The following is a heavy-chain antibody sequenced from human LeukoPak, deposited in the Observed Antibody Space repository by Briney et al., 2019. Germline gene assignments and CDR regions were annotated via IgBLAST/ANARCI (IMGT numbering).Heavy chain of an antibody. V-gene: IGHV4-39*07. J-gene: IGHJ4*02. D-gene: IGHD6-19*01. CDR2: INHSGST. CDR1: GGSISSSSYY. Sequence: SETLSLTCTVSGGSISSSSYYWTWIRQPPGEGLEWIGEINHSGSTNYNPSLKSRVTISVDTSKNQFSLKLSSVTAADTAVYYCARVAVPGYDSWGQGTLVTVSS. CDR3: ARVAVPGYDS.